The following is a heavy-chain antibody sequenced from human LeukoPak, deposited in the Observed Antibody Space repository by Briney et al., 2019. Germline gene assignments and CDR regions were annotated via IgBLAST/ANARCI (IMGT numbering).Heavy chain of an antibody. CDR2: IYSGGST. CDR1: GFTVSSNY. D-gene: IGHD3-9*01. Sequence: PGGSLRLSCSASGFTVSSNYMSWVRQAPGKGLEWVSVIYSGGSTYYADSVKGRFTISRDNSKNTLYLQMNSLRAEDTAVYYCARGLVIIAHSYYGMDVWGQGTTVTVSS. CDR3: ARGLVIIAHSYYGMDV. V-gene: IGHV3-53*01. J-gene: IGHJ6*02.